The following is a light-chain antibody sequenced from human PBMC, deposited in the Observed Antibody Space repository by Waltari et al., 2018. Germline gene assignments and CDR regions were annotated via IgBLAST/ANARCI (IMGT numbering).Light chain of an antibody. CDR3: QQYHNWPPWT. CDR1: QSVSTK. CDR2: DAS. Sequence: EIVMTQSPATLSVSPGEGVTLSCRASQSVSTKLAWYQLKPGQAPRLLIYDASSRATGIAARFSGSGSGTEFTLTSNSLQSDEFALDYCQQYHNWPPWTFGQGTKVEIK. J-gene: IGKJ1*01. V-gene: IGKV3D-15*01.